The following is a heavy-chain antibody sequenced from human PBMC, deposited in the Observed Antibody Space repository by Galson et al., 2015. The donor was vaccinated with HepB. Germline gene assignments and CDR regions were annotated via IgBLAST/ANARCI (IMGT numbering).Heavy chain of an antibody. CDR3: ARVRCSGGTCYVDY. Sequence: SLRLSCAASGFTFSTYNMDWVRQAPGKGLEWISYIGSSSNTIYYEDSVKDRFTISKDNAKSSLYLQMNSLRAEDTAVYYCARVRCSGGTCYVDYWGQGTLVTVSS. J-gene: IGHJ4*02. CDR1: GFTFSTYN. V-gene: IGHV3-48*01. D-gene: IGHD2-15*01. CDR2: IGSSSNTI.